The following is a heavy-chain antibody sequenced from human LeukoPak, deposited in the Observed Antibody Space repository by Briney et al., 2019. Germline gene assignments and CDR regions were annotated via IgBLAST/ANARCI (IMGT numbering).Heavy chain of an antibody. CDR2: ISGNGGDI. Sequence: GGSLRLSCAASGFSFGGYYMSWLRQAPGKGPEWISYISGNGGDIAYADSVKGRFTISRDNAKNSLHLQMNSLRVEDTAVYHCVRHAGRAGGQWGQGALIAVSS. J-gene: IGHJ4*02. V-gene: IGHV3-11*01. CDR1: GFSFGGYY. CDR3: VRHAGRAGGQ. D-gene: IGHD3-10*01.